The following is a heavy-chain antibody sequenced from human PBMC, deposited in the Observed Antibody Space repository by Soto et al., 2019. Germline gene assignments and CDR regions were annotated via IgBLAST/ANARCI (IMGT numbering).Heavy chain of an antibody. J-gene: IGHJ4*02. CDR3: ASWGVVPAATFDY. CDR2: IYHSGST. D-gene: IGHD2-2*01. Sequence: SETLSLTCTVSGYSISSGYYWGWIRQPPGKGLEWIGSIYHSGSTYYNPSLKSRVTISVDTSKNQFSLKLSSVTAADTAVYYCASWGVVPAATFDYWGQGTLVTVSS. CDR1: GYSISSGYY. V-gene: IGHV4-38-2*02.